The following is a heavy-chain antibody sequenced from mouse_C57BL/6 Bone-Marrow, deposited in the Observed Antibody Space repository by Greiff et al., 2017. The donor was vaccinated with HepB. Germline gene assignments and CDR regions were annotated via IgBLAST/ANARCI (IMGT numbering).Heavy chain of an antibody. CDR1: GYTFTSYW. D-gene: IGHD1-1*01. CDR3: ARLRYYGDWYFGV. V-gene: IGHV1-61*01. Sequence: QVQLQQPGAELVRPGSSVKLSCKASGYTFTSYWMDWVKQRPGQGLEWIGNIYPSDSETHYNQKFKDKATLTVDKSSSTAYMQLSSLTSEDSAVYYCARLRYYGDWYFGVWGTGTTVTVSS. CDR2: IYPSDSET. J-gene: IGHJ1*03.